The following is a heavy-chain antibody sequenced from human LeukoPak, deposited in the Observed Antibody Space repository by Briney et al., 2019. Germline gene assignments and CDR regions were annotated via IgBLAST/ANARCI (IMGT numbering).Heavy chain of an antibody. CDR3: ASPQTPGYYYDSSGYYSLFY. D-gene: IGHD3-22*01. Sequence: ASVKVSCKASGYTFTGYYMHWVRQAPGQGLEWMGWINPNSGGTNYAQKFQGRVTMTRDTSISTAYMELSSLRSEDTAVYYCASPQTPGYYYDSSGYYSLFYWGQGTLVTVSS. CDR1: GYTFTGYY. V-gene: IGHV1-2*02. J-gene: IGHJ4*02. CDR2: INPNSGGT.